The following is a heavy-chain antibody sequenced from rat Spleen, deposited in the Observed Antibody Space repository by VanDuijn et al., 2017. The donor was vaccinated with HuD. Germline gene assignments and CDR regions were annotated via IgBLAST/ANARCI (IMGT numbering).Heavy chain of an antibody. CDR3: ARRGYNNYFFDY. CDR2: ISTGGGNT. CDR1: GFTFSNYY. Sequence: EVQLVESGGGLVQPGRSMKLSCAALGFTFSNYYMAWVRQAPTKGLEWVASISTGGGNTYYRDSVKGRFTISRDNAKSTPYLKMDSLRSEDTATYYCARRGYNNYFFDYWGQGVMVTVSS. J-gene: IGHJ2*01. V-gene: IGHV5-25*01. D-gene: IGHD1-10*01.